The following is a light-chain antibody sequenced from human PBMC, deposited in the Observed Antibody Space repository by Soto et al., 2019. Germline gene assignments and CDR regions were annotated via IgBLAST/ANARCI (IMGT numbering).Light chain of an antibody. CDR2: GAS. V-gene: IGKV3-20*01. J-gene: IGKJ4*01. Sequence: EIVLTQSPGTLSLSPGERATLSCRASQSVINTNLAWYQQKPCQAPRLLIHGASSRATGIPDRVSGSGSGTDFTLTISLLEPEDFALYYGQHFGSSPPVTFGGGTKVEIK. CDR1: QSVINTN. CDR3: QHFGSSPPVT.